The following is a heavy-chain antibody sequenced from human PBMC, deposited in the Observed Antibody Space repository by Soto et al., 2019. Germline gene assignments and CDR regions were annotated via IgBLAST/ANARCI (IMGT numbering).Heavy chain of an antibody. D-gene: IGHD3-9*01. CDR1: GFSFSSYG. J-gene: IGHJ4*02. V-gene: IGHV3-33*01. CDR2: IWNDGSNR. CDR3: VRVFDTYYFDS. Sequence: QVQPMESGGGVVQPGRSLRLSCAASGFSFSSYGMHWVRQAPGKGLEWVALIWNDGSNRYYADSVKGRFTISRDNSRNTLHLEMNSLRAEDTAVYYCVRVFDTYYFDSWGQGTLVTVSS.